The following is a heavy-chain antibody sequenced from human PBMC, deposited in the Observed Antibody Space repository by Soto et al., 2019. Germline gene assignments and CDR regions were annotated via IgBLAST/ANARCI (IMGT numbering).Heavy chain of an antibody. Sequence: EVQLVESGGGLVQPGGSLRLSCAASGFTFSDHQMDXXXXXXXXXXXWVGRTRNKANSYTTEYAASVKGRFTISRDDSXXXXXXXXXXXXXXXXXXXXXXXXXXXXXXFDPWGQGTLVTVSS. J-gene: IGHJ5*02. V-gene: IGHV3-72*01. CDR2: TRNKANSYTT. CDR1: GFTFSDHQ. CDR3: XXXXXXXXXFDP.